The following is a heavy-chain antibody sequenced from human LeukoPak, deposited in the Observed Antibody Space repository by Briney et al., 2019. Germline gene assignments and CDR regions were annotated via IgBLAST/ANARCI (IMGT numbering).Heavy chain of an antibody. Sequence: SETLSLTCTVSGGSISSYYWNWIRQPPGKGLEWIGYIYYSGSTDYNPSLKSRVTISVDTSKNQFSLNLSSVTAADTAVYYCARSTYSYGLYFDYWGQGTLVTVPS. CDR2: IYYSGST. CDR1: GGSISSYY. V-gene: IGHV4-59*08. D-gene: IGHD5-18*01. J-gene: IGHJ4*02. CDR3: ARSTYSYGLYFDY.